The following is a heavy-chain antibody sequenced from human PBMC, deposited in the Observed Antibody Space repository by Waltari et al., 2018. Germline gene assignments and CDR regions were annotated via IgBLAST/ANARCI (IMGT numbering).Heavy chain of an antibody. D-gene: IGHD6-6*01. J-gene: IGHJ5*02. Sequence: QVQLQESGPGLVKPSETLSLTCAVSGYSISSGYYWGWTRQPPGQGLEWIGSIYHSGRTAYNPSLKSRVTISVDTSKNQFSRKLSSVTAADTAVYYCARVIAARLFWFDPWGQGTLVTVSS. CDR2: IYHSGRT. V-gene: IGHV4-38-2*01. CDR3: ARVIAARLFWFDP. CDR1: GYSISSGYY.